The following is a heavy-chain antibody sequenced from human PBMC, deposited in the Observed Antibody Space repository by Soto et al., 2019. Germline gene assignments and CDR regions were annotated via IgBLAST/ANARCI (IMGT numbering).Heavy chain of an antibody. CDR2: IIPIFGTA. J-gene: IGHJ5*02. V-gene: IGHV1-69*13. D-gene: IGHD2-15*01. CDR1: GGTFSSYA. Sequence: VASVKVSCKASGGTFSSYAISWVRQAPGQGLEWMGGIIPIFGTANYAQKFQGRVTITADESTSTVYMELSSLRSEDTAVYYCARVPAYCSGGSCYWFDPWGQETLVTVSS. CDR3: ARVPAYCSGGSCYWFDP.